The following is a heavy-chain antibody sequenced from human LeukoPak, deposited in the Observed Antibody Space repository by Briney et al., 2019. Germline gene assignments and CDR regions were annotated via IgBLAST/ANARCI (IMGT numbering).Heavy chain of an antibody. CDR3: ARQITMIEEGAFDI. Sequence: ASVKVSCKASGYTFTNYAMNWVRQAPGQGLEWMGWINTNTGNPTYAQGFTGRFAFSLDTSVSTAYLQISSLKAEDTAVYYCARQITMIEEGAFDIWGQGTMVTVSS. CDR1: GYTFTNYA. J-gene: IGHJ3*02. D-gene: IGHD3-22*01. V-gene: IGHV7-4-1*02. CDR2: INTNTGNP.